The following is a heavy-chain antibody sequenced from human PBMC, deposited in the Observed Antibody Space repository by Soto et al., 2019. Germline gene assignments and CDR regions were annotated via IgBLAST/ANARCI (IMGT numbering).Heavy chain of an antibody. D-gene: IGHD3-22*01. J-gene: IGHJ3*02. CDR1: GFTFSSYS. Sequence: GGSLRLSCAASGFTFSSYSMNWVRQAPGKGLEWVSYISSSSSTIYYADSVKGRLTISRDNAKNSLYLQMNSLRAEDTAVYYCASFYDSSGYYYDKREGDAFDIWGQGTMVTVSS. CDR2: ISSSSSTI. CDR3: ASFYDSSGYYYDKREGDAFDI. V-gene: IGHV3-48*01.